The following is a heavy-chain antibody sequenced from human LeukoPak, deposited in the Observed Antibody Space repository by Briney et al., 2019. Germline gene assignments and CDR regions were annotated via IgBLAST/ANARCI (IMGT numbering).Heavy chain of an antibody. CDR1: GFTFSSYA. Sequence: GGSLRLSCAASGFTFSSYAMHWVRQAPGKGLEWVAVISYDGSNKYYADSVKGRFTISRDNSKNTLYLQMNSLRAEDTAVYYCARDVGSGWPHIDCWGQGTLVTVSS. D-gene: IGHD6-19*01. CDR3: ARDVGSGWPHIDC. CDR2: ISYDGSNK. V-gene: IGHV3-30*04. J-gene: IGHJ4*02.